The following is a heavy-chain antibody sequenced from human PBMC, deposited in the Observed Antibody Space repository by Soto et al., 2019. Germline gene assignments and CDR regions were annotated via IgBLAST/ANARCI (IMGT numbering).Heavy chain of an antibody. CDR3: ARGERWLQLGYFDY. CDR2: ISSSSSTI. Sequence: PGGALRLSCAASGFTFSSYSMNWVRQAPGKGVEWVSYISSSSSTIYYADSVKGRFTISRDNAKNSLYLQMNSLRDEDTAVYYCARGERWLQLGYFDYWGQGTLVTVSS. CDR1: GFTFSSYS. V-gene: IGHV3-48*02. J-gene: IGHJ4*02. D-gene: IGHD5-12*01.